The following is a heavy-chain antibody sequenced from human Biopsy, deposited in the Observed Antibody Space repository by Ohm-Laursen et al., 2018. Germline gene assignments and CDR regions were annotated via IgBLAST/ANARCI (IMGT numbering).Heavy chain of an antibody. J-gene: IGHJ4*02. V-gene: IGHV3-53*01. D-gene: IGHD2-8*01. CDR1: GFTVSNKY. Sequence: GSLRLSCAASGFTVSNKYMSWVRQAPGKGLEWVSVIYTGGTTHYADSVRGRFTISRDNSKNTLYLQTNSLRAEDTAVYYCARHHCTNGVCLGVYFDYWGQGTLVTVSS. CDR3: ARHHCTNGVCLGVYFDY. CDR2: IYTGGTT.